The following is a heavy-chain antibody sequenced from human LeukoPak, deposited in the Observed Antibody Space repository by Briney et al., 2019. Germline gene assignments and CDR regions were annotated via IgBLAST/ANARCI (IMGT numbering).Heavy chain of an antibody. V-gene: IGHV4-59*08. Sequence: PSETLSLTCTVSGGSISSYYWSWIRQPPGKGLEWIGYIYYSGSTNYNPSLKSRVTISVDTSKNQFSPKLSSVTAADTAVYYCARHDYSTPADYWGQGTLVTVSS. CDR2: IYYSGST. CDR1: GGSISSYY. CDR3: ARHDYSTPADY. D-gene: IGHD4-11*01. J-gene: IGHJ4*02.